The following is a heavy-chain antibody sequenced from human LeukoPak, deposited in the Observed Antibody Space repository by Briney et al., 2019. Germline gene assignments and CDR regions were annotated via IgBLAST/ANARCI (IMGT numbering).Heavy chain of an antibody. D-gene: IGHD3-22*01. CDR3: ARTWLSSGFLFNH. CDR2: ISSSSSTV. J-gene: IGHJ4*02. CDR1: GFTFSRYS. Sequence: GGSLRLSCAVSGFTFSRYSMNWVRQAPVRGLEWVSYISSSSSTVYYADSVEGRFTISRDNAKNSLFLQMNSLRDEDTAVYYCARTWLSSGFLFNHWGQGTLVTVSS. V-gene: IGHV3-48*02.